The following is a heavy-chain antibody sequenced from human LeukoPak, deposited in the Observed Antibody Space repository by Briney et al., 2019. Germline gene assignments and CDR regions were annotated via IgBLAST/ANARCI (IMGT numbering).Heavy chain of an antibody. Sequence: SKTLSLTCTVSGGSISSYYWSWIRQPPGKGLEWIGYIYYSGSTNYNPSLKSRVTISVDTSKNQFSLKLSSVTAADTAVYYCASWKGSYYGSGSEFDYWGQGTLVTVSS. CDR1: GGSISSYY. V-gene: IGHV4-59*08. J-gene: IGHJ4*02. D-gene: IGHD3-10*01. CDR3: ASWKGSYYGSGSEFDY. CDR2: IYYSGST.